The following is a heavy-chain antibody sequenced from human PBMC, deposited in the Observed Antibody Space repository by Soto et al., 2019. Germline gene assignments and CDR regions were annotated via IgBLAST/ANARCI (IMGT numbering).Heavy chain of an antibody. Sequence: PSETLSLTCTVSGGSISSGGYYWSWIRQHPGKGLEWIGYIYYSGSTYYNPSLKSRVTISVDTSKNQFSLKLSSVTAADTAVYYCARGPVPSPTHFHYWGQGTLVTVSS. J-gene: IGHJ4*02. CDR2: IYYSGST. CDR3: ARGPVPSPTHFHY. CDR1: GGSISSGGYY. V-gene: IGHV4-31*03.